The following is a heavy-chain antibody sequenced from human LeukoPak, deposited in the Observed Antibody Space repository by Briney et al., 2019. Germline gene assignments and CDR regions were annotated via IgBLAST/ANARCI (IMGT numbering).Heavy chain of an antibody. CDR2: INHSGST. CDR3: ARRRYYYGSGSSFDY. D-gene: IGHD3-10*01. Sequence: SETLSLTRAVYGGSFSGYYWSWIRQPPGKGLEWIGEINHSGSTNYNPSLKSRVTISVDTSKNQFSLKLSSVTAADTAVYYCARRRYYYGSGSSFDYWGQGTLVTVSS. CDR1: GGSFSGYY. J-gene: IGHJ4*02. V-gene: IGHV4-34*01.